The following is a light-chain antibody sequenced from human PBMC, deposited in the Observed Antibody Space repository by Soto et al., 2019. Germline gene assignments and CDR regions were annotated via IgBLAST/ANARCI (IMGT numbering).Light chain of an antibody. V-gene: IGKV3-20*01. CDR1: QSVSSNY. Sequence: EIVFTQSPATLSLSPGERATLSCRASQSVSSNYLAWYQQKPGQAPRLLIYGASTRATGIPDRFSGSGSGTDFTLTISRLEPEDSAVYYCQQYGSSPTWTFGQGTKVDI. J-gene: IGKJ1*01. CDR3: QQYGSSPTWT. CDR2: GAS.